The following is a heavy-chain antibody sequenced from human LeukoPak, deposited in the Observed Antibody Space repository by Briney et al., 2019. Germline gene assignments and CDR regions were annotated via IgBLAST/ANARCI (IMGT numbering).Heavy chain of an antibody. D-gene: IGHD6-13*01. Sequence: SETLSLTCTVSGGSISSYYWGWIRQPPGKGLEWIGSIYYSGSTYYNPSLKSRVTISVDTSKNQFSLKLSSVTAADTAVYYCARALLYSSSWYGAFDIWGQGTMVTVSS. J-gene: IGHJ3*02. V-gene: IGHV4-39*07. CDR3: ARALLYSSSWYGAFDI. CDR2: IYYSGST. CDR1: GGSISSYY.